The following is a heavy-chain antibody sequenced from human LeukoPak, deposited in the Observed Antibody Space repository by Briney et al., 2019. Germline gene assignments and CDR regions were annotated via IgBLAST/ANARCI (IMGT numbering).Heavy chain of an antibody. CDR1: GYTFTGYY. CDR3: ALGGSYSSSWYESDY. D-gene: IGHD6-13*01. CDR2: INPNSGGT. V-gene: IGHV1-2*04. Sequence: GASVKVSCKASGYTFTGYYMHWVRQAPGQGLEWMGWINPNSGGTNYAQKFQGWVTMTRDTSISTAYMELSRLRSDDTAVYYCALGGSYSSSWYESDYWGQGTLVTVSS. J-gene: IGHJ4*02.